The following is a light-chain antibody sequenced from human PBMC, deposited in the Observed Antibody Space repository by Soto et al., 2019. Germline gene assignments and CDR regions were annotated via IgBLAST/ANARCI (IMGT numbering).Light chain of an antibody. J-gene: IGLJ1*01. CDR2: GNN. Sequence: QLVLTQPPSASGTPGQRVTISCSGTSSNIGSNTLNWYQQLPGTAPKLLIFGNNQRPSGVPDRFFGSKSGTSASLAISGLQSDDEAEYYCATWDDSLNGFVFGSGTKLTVL. CDR1: SSNIGSNT. V-gene: IGLV1-44*01. CDR3: ATWDDSLNGFV.